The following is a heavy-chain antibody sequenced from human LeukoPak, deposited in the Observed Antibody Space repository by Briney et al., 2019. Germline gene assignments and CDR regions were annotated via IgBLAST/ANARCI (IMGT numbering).Heavy chain of an antibody. Sequence: GASVKVSCKASGFTFTSSAVQWVRQARGQRLEWIGWIVIGSGNRNYAQKFQERVSITRDMSTSTAYMELSSLRSEDTAVYYCAASVVPTAIEAFDIWGQGTMVTVSS. CDR1: GFTFTSSA. J-gene: IGHJ3*02. CDR2: IVIGSGNR. CDR3: AASVVPTAIEAFDI. V-gene: IGHV1-58*01. D-gene: IGHD2-2*01.